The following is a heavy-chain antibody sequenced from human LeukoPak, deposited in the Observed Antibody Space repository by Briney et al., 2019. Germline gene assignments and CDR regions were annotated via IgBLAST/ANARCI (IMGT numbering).Heavy chain of an antibody. J-gene: IGHJ4*02. CDR2: IYYSGST. V-gene: IGHV4-59*01. D-gene: IGHD6-13*01. Sequence: SETLSLTCTVSGGSISSYYWSWIRQPPGKGLEWIGYIYYSGSTNYNPSLKSRVTISVDTSKNQFSLKLSSVTAADTAEYYCASTGGSSSWYFGYWGQGTLVTVSS. CDR3: ASTGGSSSWYFGY. CDR1: GGSISSYY.